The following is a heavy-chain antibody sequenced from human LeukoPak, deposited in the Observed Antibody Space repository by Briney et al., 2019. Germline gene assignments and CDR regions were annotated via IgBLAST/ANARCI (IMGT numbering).Heavy chain of an antibody. J-gene: IGHJ6*04. Sequence: AGGSLRLSCAASGFPFSTYDMHWVRQATGKGLEWVSGIGKAGDTYYAGSVKGRFTISRENAKNSSYLQMSSLRAGDTAVYYCVRDPSAHGLDVWGGGSTDSVTS. CDR1: GFPFSTYD. CDR3: VRDPSAHGLDV. V-gene: IGHV3-13*04. CDR2: IGKAGDT.